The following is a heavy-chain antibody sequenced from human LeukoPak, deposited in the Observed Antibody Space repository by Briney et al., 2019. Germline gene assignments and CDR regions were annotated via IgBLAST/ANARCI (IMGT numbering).Heavy chain of an antibody. Sequence: SETLSLTFTVSGGSISTSSYYWGWIRQPPGKGLEWIGSIYYSGSTYYNPSLKSRLTISIDTSKNQFSLELSSVTAADTAMYYCARDRSTVTFNWFDPWGQGTLVTVSS. CDR3: ARDRSTVTFNWFDP. J-gene: IGHJ5*01. CDR2: IYYSGST. D-gene: IGHD4-17*01. CDR1: GGSISTSSYY. V-gene: IGHV4-39*07.